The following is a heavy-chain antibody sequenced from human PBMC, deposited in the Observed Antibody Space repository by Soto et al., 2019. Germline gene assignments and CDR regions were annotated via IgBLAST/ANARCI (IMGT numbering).Heavy chain of an antibody. D-gene: IGHD6-19*01. CDR2: INAGNGNT. J-gene: IGHJ3*02. CDR3: ARDRQWLVSRTPRAFDI. V-gene: IGHV1-3*01. Sequence: ASVKVSCKASGYTFTSYAMHWVSQAPGQRLEWMGWINAGNGNTKYSQKFQGRVTITRDTSASTAYMELSSLRSEDTAVYYCARDRQWLVSRTPRAFDIWGQGTMVTVSS. CDR1: GYTFTSYA.